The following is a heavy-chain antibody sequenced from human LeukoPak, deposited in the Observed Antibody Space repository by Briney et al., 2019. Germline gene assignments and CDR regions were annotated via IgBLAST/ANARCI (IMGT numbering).Heavy chain of an antibody. J-gene: IGHJ4*02. D-gene: IGHD3-10*01. Sequence: ASVKVSCKASGGTFSSYAISWVRQAPGQGLEWMGGIIPIFGTANYAQKFQGRVTITTDESTSTAYMELSSLRSEDTAVYYCARVLLWFGELLYLDYWGQGTLVTVSS. CDR3: ARVLLWFGELLYLDY. CDR1: GGTFSSYA. CDR2: IIPIFGTA. V-gene: IGHV1-69*05.